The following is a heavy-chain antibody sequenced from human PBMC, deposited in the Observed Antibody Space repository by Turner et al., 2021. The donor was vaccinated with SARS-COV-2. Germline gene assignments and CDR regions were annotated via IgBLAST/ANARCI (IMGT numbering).Heavy chain of an antibody. Sequence: QVQLVQSGAALKKPGSSVKVSCKASGGTFRSDAISWVRQAPGQGLEWMGRIGPSSGGTNYEQGFQGRITMTRDTSISTAYMELSSLRSDDTAVYYCSRNYGRNSRWFDPWGQGTLVTVSS. D-gene: IGHD1-7*01. CDR3: SRNYGRNSRWFDP. CDR2: IGPSSGGT. CDR1: GGTFRSDA. V-gene: IGHV1-2*02. J-gene: IGHJ5*02.